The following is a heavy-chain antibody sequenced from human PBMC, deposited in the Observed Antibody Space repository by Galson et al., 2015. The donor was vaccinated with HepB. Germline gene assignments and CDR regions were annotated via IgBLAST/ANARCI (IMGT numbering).Heavy chain of an antibody. V-gene: IGHV3-48*02. Sequence: SLRLSCAASGFTFSRYTMNWVRQAPGKGLESVSYISSTGTTMYYADSAKGRFTISRDNAQNSLYLQMNSLRDEDTAVYYCARDYFGSGSSSAYWYFDLWGRGALVTVSS. CDR2: ISSTGTTM. CDR1: GFTFSRYT. J-gene: IGHJ2*01. CDR3: ARDYFGSGSSSAYWYFDL. D-gene: IGHD3-10*01.